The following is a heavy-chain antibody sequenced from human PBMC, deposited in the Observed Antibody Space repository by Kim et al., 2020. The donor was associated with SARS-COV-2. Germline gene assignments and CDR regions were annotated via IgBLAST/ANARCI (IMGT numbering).Heavy chain of an antibody. CDR1: GFTFSNSS. CDR3: TRGAEGDY. CDR2: INSDGSST. V-gene: IGHV3-74*01. Sequence: GGSLRLSCAASGFTFSNSSMSWVRQGPGQGLVWVSRINSDGSSTSYADSVKGRFTISRDNAKNTLYLQTNSLRAEDTAVYYCTRGAEGDYWGQGTLVTVSS. J-gene: IGHJ4*02.